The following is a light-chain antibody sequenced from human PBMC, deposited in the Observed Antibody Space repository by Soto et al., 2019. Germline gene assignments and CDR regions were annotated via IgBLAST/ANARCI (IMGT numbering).Light chain of an antibody. CDR2: GAS. J-gene: IGKJ4*01. CDR3: QQHISWPLT. CDR1: QSVSSY. Sequence: EIVLTQSPDTLSLSPGERATLSCRASQSVSSYLAWYQQKPGQAPRLLIYGASSRATGIPARFSASGSGTDFTLTISNLEPEDFAVYYCQQHISWPLTFGGGTKVDIK. V-gene: IGKV3-11*01.